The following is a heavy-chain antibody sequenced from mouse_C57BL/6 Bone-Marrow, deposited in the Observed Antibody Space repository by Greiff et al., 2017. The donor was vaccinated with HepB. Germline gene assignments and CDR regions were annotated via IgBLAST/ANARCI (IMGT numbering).Heavy chain of an antibody. CDR1: GYTFTSYW. CDR3: ARGGLAFAY. D-gene: IGHD3-3*01. V-gene: IGHV1-7*01. CDR2: INPSSGYT. J-gene: IGHJ3*01. Sequence: QVQLQQSGAELAKPGASVKLSCKASGYTFTSYWMHWVKQRPGQGLEWIGYINPSSGYTTYNQKFKDKATLTADKYSSTAYMQLSSLTYEDSAVYYCARGGLAFAYWGQGTLVTVSA.